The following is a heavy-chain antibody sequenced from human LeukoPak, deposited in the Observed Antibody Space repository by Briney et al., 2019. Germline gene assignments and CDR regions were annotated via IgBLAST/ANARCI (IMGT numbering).Heavy chain of an antibody. V-gene: IGHV4-59*08. Sequence: PSETLSLTCTVSGGSISSDYWSWIRQPPGKGLEWIGHIYHSGNTNYNPSLNSRVTISQDSSQNQISLELSSVTAADTAVYYCARHAGYYDSSGYYYDAFDIWGQGTMVTVSS. CDR3: ARHAGYYDSSGYYYDAFDI. CDR1: GGSISSDY. J-gene: IGHJ3*02. D-gene: IGHD3-22*01. CDR2: IYHSGNT.